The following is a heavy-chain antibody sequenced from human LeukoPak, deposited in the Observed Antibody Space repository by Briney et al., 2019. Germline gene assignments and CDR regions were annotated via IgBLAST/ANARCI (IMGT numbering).Heavy chain of an antibody. J-gene: IGHJ4*02. Sequence: PGGSLRLSCMASGFTFTSYGMNLVRQAPGKGLEWVSSISSSSNHIYYADSVRGRFTISRDNAKNSLYLQMNSLRAEDTAVYYCVRAYCSSTRCDYYFDSWGQGTLVTVSS. D-gene: IGHD2-2*01. CDR1: GFTFTSYG. CDR2: ISSSSNHI. CDR3: VRAYCSSTRCDYYFDS. V-gene: IGHV3-21*01.